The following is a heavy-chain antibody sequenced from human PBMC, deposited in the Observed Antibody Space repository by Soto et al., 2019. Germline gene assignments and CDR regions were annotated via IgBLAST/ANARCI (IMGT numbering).Heavy chain of an antibody. CDR2: IIPMFGSA. CDR1: GCSFSSFA. Sequence: AVKVSCKASGCSFSSFAFSWVRQAPGQGLEWMGGIIPMFGSANYAQEFLGRVTFTADDSKNTLYLQMNSLRAEDTAVYYCAKVRAVGYYYGMDVWGQGTTVTVSS. D-gene: IGHD1-26*01. V-gene: IGHV1-69*13. J-gene: IGHJ6*02. CDR3: AKVRAVGYYYGMDV.